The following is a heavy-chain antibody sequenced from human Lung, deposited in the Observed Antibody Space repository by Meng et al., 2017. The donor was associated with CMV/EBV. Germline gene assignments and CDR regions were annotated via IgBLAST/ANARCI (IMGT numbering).Heavy chain of an antibody. J-gene: IGHJ4*02. D-gene: IGHD2-2*01. Sequence: GGSXRLXCAASGFTFDDYTMHWVRQAPGKGLEWVSLISWDGGSTYYADSVKGRFTISRDNSKNSLYLQMNSLRTEDTALYYCAKEGRYCSSTSCFYYFEYGXQGNXVTVSS. V-gene: IGHV3-43*01. CDR2: ISWDGGST. CDR1: GFTFDDYT. CDR3: AKEGRYCSSTSCFYYFEY.